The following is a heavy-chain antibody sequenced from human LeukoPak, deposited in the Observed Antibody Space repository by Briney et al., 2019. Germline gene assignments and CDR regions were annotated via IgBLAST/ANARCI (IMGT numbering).Heavy chain of an antibody. CDR2: ITGSGGGT. Sequence: GGSLRLSYAGSGLTFSRYGMTWVRQAPGKGLEWVSAITGSGGGTYYAHSVKDRFTISRDNSKNTLFLQMNNLRAEDTAIYYCAKDPNGDYLGAFDSWGQGTLVTVSS. V-gene: IGHV3-23*01. CDR3: AKDPNGDYLGAFDS. CDR1: GLTFSRYG. J-gene: IGHJ4*02. D-gene: IGHD4-17*01.